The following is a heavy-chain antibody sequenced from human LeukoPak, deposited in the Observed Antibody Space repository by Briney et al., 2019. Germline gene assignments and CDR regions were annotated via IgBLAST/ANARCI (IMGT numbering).Heavy chain of an antibody. CDR2: INAGNGNT. Sequence: ASVKVSCKASGYTFTSYAMHWVRQAPGQRLEWMGWINAGNGNTKYSRKFQGRVTITRDTSASTAYMELSSLRSEDTAVYYCARDGPPAMVHYYYYGMDVWGQGTTVTVSS. D-gene: IGHD5-18*01. J-gene: IGHJ6*02. V-gene: IGHV1-3*01. CDR3: ARDGPPAMVHYYYYGMDV. CDR1: GYTFTSYA.